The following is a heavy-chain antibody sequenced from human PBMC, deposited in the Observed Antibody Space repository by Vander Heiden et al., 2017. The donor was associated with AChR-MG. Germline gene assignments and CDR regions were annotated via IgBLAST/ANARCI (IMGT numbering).Heavy chain of an antibody. CDR2: IVGSSSTT. V-gene: IGHV3-48*04. CDR3: ASEKGYSSGWADALDL. Sequence: EGQLVESGGGVVQPGGSLRLSCEASGFSFSTYTMNWVRQAPGKGLEWVSYIVGSSSTTYYADSVKGRFSISRDNAKNLLFLQMDSLRVEDTAMYFCASEKGYSSGWADALDLWGPGTMVTVSS. D-gene: IGHD6-19*01. J-gene: IGHJ3*01. CDR1: GFSFSTYT.